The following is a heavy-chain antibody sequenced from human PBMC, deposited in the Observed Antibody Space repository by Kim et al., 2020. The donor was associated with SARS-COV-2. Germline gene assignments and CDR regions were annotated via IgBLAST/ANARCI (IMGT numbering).Heavy chain of an antibody. J-gene: IGHJ4*02. CDR1: GFTFSSYA. CDR2: ISGSGGST. V-gene: IGHV3-23*01. Sequence: GGSLRLSCAASGFTFSSYAMSWVRQAPGKGLEWVSAISGSGGSTYYADSVKGRFTISRDNSKNTLYLQMNSLRAEDTAVYYCAKDNTGNPVYSIADHWGQGTLVTVSS. CDR3: AKDNTGNPVYSIADH. D-gene: IGHD6-6*01.